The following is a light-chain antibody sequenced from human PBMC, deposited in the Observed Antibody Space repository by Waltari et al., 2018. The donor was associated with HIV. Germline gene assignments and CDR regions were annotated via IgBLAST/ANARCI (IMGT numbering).Light chain of an antibody. J-gene: IGLJ2*01. CDR1: SSDVGAYNY. V-gene: IGLV2-14*03. CDR2: NVS. Sequence: QSALPQPASVSGSPGQSITISCTGTSSDVGAYNYVSWYQQNPGKAPKLIIYNVSNRPSVVSNRFSGSKSGNTASLTISGLQAEDEASYYCTSYTRSNTVVFGGGTKLTVL. CDR3: TSYTRSNTVV.